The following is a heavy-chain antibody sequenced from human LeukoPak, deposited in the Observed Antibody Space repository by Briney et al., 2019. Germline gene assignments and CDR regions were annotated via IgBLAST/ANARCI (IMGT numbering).Heavy chain of an antibody. V-gene: IGHV3-53*01. J-gene: IGHJ4*02. CDR1: GFTVSSNY. D-gene: IGHD3-3*01. Sequence: PGGSLRLTCAASGFTVSSNYMNWVRQAPGKGLEWLSVIFSGGTTYYTDSVKGRFTISRDNSKNTLYLQMNSLRVEDTAVYYCARDREVFGVAMKYFDYWGQGTLVTVSS. CDR3: ARDREVFGVAMKYFDY. CDR2: IFSGGTT.